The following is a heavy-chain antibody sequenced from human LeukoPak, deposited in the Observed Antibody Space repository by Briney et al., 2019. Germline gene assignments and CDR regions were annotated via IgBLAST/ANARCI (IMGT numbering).Heavy chain of an antibody. D-gene: IGHD3-16*01. CDR2: IIPIFGTA. V-gene: IGHV1-69*06. Sequence: SVKVSCKASGGTFSSYAISWVRQAPGQGLEWMGGIIPIFGTANYAQRFQGRVTITADKSTSTAYMELSSLRSEDTAVYYCASDLADAFDIWGQGTMVTVSS. J-gene: IGHJ3*02. CDR1: GGTFSSYA. CDR3: ASDLADAFDI.